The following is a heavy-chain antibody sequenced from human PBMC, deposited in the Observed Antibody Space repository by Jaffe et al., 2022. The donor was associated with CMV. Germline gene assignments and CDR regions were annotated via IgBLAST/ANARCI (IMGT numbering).Heavy chain of an antibody. D-gene: IGHD3-9*01. CDR2: INYSGTT. CDR3: ASVLRYFDWLSQGSLDYYYYMDV. CDR1: GGSISSGTFY. V-gene: IGHV4-39*01. J-gene: IGHJ6*03. Sequence: QVQLQESGPGLVKPSETLSLTCTVSGGSISSGTFYWGWVRQRPGKGLEWIGSINYSGTTYYNTSLKSRVTISVDTSKNQFSLKLSSVTAADTAVYYCASVLRYFDWLSQGSLDYYYYMDVWGKGTTVTVSS.